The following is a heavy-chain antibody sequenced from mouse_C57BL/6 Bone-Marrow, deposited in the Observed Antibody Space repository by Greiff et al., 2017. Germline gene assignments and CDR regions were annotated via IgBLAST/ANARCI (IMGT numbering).Heavy chain of an antibody. V-gene: IGHV1-55*01. CDR1: GYTFTSYW. Sequence: QVQLQQPGAELVKPGASVKMSCKASGYTFTSYWITWVKQRPGQGLEWIGDISPGSGSTNYNEKFKSKATLTVDTSSSTAYMQLSSLTSEDSAVYYCARKEDDGYYVGFAYWGQGTLVTVSA. J-gene: IGHJ3*01. CDR3: ARKEDDGYYVGFAY. D-gene: IGHD2-3*01. CDR2: ISPGSGST.